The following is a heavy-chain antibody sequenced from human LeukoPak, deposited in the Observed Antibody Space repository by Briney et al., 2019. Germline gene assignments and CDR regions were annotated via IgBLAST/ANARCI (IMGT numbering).Heavy chain of an antibody. D-gene: IGHD4-17*01. CDR3: ATTHDYADEYVWGY. J-gene: IGHJ4*02. Sequence: SETLSLTCAVSGGSISNYFWGWIRQPPGRGLQWIGYMYYRGSTNYNPSFKSRVTISVGPSKNQFSLKLRSVTAADTAMYYCATTHDYADEYVWGYWGQGALVTVSS. V-gene: IGHV4-59*01. CDR1: GGSISNYF. CDR2: MYYRGST.